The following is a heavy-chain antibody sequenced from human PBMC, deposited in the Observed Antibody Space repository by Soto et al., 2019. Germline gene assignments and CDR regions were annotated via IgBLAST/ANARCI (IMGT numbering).Heavy chain of an antibody. J-gene: IGHJ6*02. CDR1: GYSFTSYW. CDR3: ARPYYYAPSLPQFHYGMDV. V-gene: IGHV5-51*01. Sequence: GESLKISCKGSGYSFTSYWIGWVRQMPGKGLEWMGIIYPGDSDTRYSPSFQGQVTISADKSISTAYLQWSSLKASDTAMYYCARPYYYAPSLPQFHYGMDVWGQGTTVTVSS. D-gene: IGHD3-22*01. CDR2: IYPGDSDT.